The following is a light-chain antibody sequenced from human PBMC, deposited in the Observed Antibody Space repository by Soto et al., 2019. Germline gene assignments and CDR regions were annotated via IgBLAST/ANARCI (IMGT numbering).Light chain of an antibody. J-gene: IGKJ1*01. V-gene: IGKV3-11*01. CDR1: QSVSSY. CDR2: DAS. Sequence: EIVFTQSPATLSLSPGVRATLSCRASQSVSSYLAWYQQKPGQAPRLLIYDASNRATGIPPRFSGSGSGTASTHTSSSLEPGHFAADDYQQRSNWTPWTFGQGTKVEIK. CDR3: QQRSNWTPWT.